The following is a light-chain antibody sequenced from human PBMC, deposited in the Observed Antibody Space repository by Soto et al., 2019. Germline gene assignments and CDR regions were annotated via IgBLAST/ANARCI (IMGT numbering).Light chain of an antibody. J-gene: IGKJ1*01. CDR3: QQSYGFLT. Sequence: DIQMTQSPSSLSASVGDRVTITCRASQSISNNLNWYQQKPGKAPKLLIYAASSLQSGVPSRFSGSGSGTDFTLTISSLRPEDFATYYCQQSYGFLTFGQGTKVEI. CDR2: AAS. CDR1: QSISNN. V-gene: IGKV1-39*01.